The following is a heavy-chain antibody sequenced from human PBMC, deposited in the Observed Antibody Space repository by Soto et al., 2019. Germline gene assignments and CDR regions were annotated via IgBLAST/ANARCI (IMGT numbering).Heavy chain of an antibody. J-gene: IGHJ4*02. Sequence: GGSLRLSCAASGFTFSIYSMNWVRQAPGKGLEWVSYISSTSSTIDYADSVKGRFTISRDNAKNSLYLHMNSLRAEDTAVYYCARLAAAGTPLRFDSWGQGTLVTVSS. CDR1: GFTFSIYS. CDR3: ARLAAAGTPLRFDS. V-gene: IGHV3-48*01. CDR2: ISSTSSTI. D-gene: IGHD6-13*01.